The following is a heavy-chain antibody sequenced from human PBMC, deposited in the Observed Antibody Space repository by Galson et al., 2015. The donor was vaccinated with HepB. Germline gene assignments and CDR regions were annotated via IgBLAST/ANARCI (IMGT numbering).Heavy chain of an antibody. CDR3: TTASL. CDR1: GFTFSSYA. V-gene: IGHV3-30*04. Sequence: SLRLSCAASGFTFSSYAMHWVRQAPGKGLEWVAVISYDGSNKYYADSVKGRFTISRDNSKNTLYLQMNSLRAEDTAVYYCTTASLWGQGTLVTVSS. CDR2: ISYDGSNK. J-gene: IGHJ4*02.